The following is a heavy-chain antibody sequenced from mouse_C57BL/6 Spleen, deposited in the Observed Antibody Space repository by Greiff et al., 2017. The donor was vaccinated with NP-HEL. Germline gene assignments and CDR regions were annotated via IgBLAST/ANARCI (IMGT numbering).Heavy chain of an antibody. D-gene: IGHD2-3*01. CDR2: ISYSGST. CDR3: ARSYDGYYSYAMDY. Sequence: EVQLKESGPGMVKPSQSLSLTCTVTGYSITSGYDWHWIRHFPGNKLEWMGYISYSGSTNYNPSLKSRISITHDTSKNHFFLKLNSVTTEDTATYYCARSYDGYYSYAMDYWGQGTSVTVSS. CDR1: GYSITSGYD. V-gene: IGHV3-1*01. J-gene: IGHJ4*01.